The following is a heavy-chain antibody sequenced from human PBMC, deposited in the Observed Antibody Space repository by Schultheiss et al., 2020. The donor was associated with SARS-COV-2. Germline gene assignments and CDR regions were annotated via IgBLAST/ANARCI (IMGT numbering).Heavy chain of an antibody. CDR2: IDPSDSYT. CDR3: ARTAQAEVSYGMDV. J-gene: IGHJ6*02. V-gene: IGHV5-10-1*01. Sequence: GESLKISCKGSGYSFTSYWIGWVRQMPGKGLEWMGRIDPSDSYTNYSPSFQGHVTISADKSISTAYLQWSSLKASDTAMYYCARTAQAEVSYGMDVWGQGTLVTVSS. CDR1: GYSFTSYW. D-gene: IGHD5-18*01.